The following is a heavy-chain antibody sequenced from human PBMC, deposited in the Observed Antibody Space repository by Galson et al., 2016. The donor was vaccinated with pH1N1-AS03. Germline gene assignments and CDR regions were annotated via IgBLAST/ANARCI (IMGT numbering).Heavy chain of an antibody. CDR3: TKTSGYDFDF. CDR1: GFSLGTTSVG. Sequence: PALVTPPQTLTLTCSFSGFSLGTTSVGLAWIRQPPGEALEWLALVHWDGVDRLSPSLRGRLAITKDTSKNQVVLTMTNMGPADTGTYFCTKTSGYDFDFRGQGAPVTVS. J-gene: IGHJ4*02. D-gene: IGHD5-12*01. CDR2: VHWDGVD. V-gene: IGHV2-5*02.